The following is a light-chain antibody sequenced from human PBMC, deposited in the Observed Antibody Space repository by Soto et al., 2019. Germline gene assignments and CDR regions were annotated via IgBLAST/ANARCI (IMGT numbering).Light chain of an antibody. CDR2: AAS. CDR1: QTISGY. CDR3: QQVNSYPLT. V-gene: IGKV1-39*01. J-gene: IGKJ4*01. Sequence: DIQMTQSPSSLSASVGDRVTITCRASQTISGYLNWYQQKPGKAPELLIYAASYLGNGVPSRFSGSGSGTDFTLTISSLQPEDFATYYCQQVNSYPLTFGGGTKVDIK.